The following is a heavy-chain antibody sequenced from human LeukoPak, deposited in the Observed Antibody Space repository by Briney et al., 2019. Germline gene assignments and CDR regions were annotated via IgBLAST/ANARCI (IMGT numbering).Heavy chain of an antibody. CDR1: GGSINNFY. J-gene: IGHJ4*02. D-gene: IGHD6-6*01. Sequence: PSETLSLTCSVSGGSINNFYWTWIRQPPGKGLEWIGEINHSGSTNYNPSLKSRVTISVDTSKNQFSLKLSSVTAADTAVYYCARLRYSSSPNYDYWGQGTLVTVSS. CDR2: INHSGST. V-gene: IGHV4-34*01. CDR3: ARLRYSSSPNYDY.